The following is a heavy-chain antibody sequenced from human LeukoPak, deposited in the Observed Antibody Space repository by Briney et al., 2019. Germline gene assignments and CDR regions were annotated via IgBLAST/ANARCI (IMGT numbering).Heavy chain of an antibody. CDR2: INPNSGGT. V-gene: IGHV1-2*02. D-gene: IGHD1-26*01. CDR3: ANDYSGSLSYYFDY. Sequence: ASVKVSCKASGYTFTGYYTHWVRHGPGQGLEWMGWINPNSGGTNYAQKFQGRVTMTRDTSISTAYMELSRLRSDDTAVYYCANDYSGSLSYYFDYWGQGTLVTVSS. J-gene: IGHJ4*02. CDR1: GYTFTGYY.